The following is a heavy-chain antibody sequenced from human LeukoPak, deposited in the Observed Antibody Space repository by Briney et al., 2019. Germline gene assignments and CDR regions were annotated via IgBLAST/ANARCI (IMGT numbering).Heavy chain of an antibody. J-gene: IGHJ4*02. CDR2: IYYSGST. Sequence: PSETLSLTCTVSGGSISSSSYYWGWIRQPPGKGLEWIGSIYYSGSTYYNPSLKSRVTMSVDTSKNQFSLKLSSVTAADTAVYYCARTPGYSSGWYWKEGYFDYWGQGTLVTVSS. CDR1: GGSISSSSYY. D-gene: IGHD6-19*01. V-gene: IGHV4-39*07. CDR3: ARTPGYSSGWYWKEGYFDY.